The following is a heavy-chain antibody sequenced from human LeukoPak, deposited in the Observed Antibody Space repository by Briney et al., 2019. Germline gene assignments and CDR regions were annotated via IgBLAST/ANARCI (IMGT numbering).Heavy chain of an antibody. Sequence: GGSLRLSCAASGFTVSSNYMSWVRQAPGKGLEGVSVIYSGGSTYYADSVKGRFTIYRHNSKNTLYLQMNSLRAEDTAVYYCARDKEGTNWFDPWGQGTLVTVSS. CDR2: IYSGGST. V-gene: IGHV3-53*04. CDR1: GFTVSSNY. D-gene: IGHD1-7*01. J-gene: IGHJ5*02. CDR3: ARDKEGTNWFDP.